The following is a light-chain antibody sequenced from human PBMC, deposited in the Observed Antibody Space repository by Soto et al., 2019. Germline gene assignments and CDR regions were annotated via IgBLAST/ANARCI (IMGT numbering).Light chain of an antibody. Sequence: DIQMTQSPSTLSASVGDRITITCRASQSINIWLAWYQQTPGKAPKILIFDASRLVPGVPSRFSGSGSGTEFTLTIRSLQPDDFATYYCQQYNGYSTWTFGQGTRVEIK. V-gene: IGKV1-5*01. CDR3: QQYNGYSTWT. J-gene: IGKJ1*01. CDR1: QSINIW. CDR2: DAS.